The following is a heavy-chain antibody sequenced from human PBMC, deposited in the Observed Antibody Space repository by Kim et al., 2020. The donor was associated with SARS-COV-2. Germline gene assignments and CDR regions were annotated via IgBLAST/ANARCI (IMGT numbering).Heavy chain of an antibody. Sequence: GGSLRLSCAASGFDFSDSAMHWVRQAPGKGLEWVAIISYDGNYKFYTDSMKGRFTISRDSSKNTVYLQMSSLRLEDTAVYYCARGLAVLVGDFHQHYGMDAWGQGTTVTVSS. CDR2: ISYDGNYK. J-gene: IGHJ6*02. CDR3: ARGLAVLVGDFHQHYGMDA. D-gene: IGHD2-2*01. V-gene: IGHV3-30*04. CDR1: GFDFSDSA.